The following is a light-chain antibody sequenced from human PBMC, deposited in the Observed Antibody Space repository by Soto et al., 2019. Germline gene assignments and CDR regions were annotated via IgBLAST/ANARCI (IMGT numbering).Light chain of an antibody. V-gene: IGLV1-44*01. CDR2: IDD. CDR1: TSNIAGNT. CDR3: ATWDDSLNAAV. Sequence: QPVLTQPPSLSGTPGQRVTISCSGSTSNIAGNTVHWYQHLPETAPKLLIYIDDQRPSGVPDRFSGSKSGTSASLAISGLQSEDEADYYCATWDDSLNAAVFGGGTQLTV. J-gene: IGLJ7*01.